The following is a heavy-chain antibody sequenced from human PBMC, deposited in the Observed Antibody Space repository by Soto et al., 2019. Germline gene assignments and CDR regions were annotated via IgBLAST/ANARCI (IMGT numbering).Heavy chain of an antibody. V-gene: IGHV1-69*06. J-gene: IGHJ6*02. CDR1: GGTFSSYA. D-gene: IGHD3-22*01. CDR3: ARGRYYYDSSGYRRLYYYGMDV. CDR2: IIPIFGTA. Sequence: QVQLVQSGAEVKKPGSSVKVSCKASGGTFSSYAISWVRQAPGQGLEWMGGIIPIFGTANYAQKFQGRVTITADKSTSTAYMELSSLRSEDTAVYYCARGRYYYDSSGYRRLYYYGMDVWGQGTTVTVSS.